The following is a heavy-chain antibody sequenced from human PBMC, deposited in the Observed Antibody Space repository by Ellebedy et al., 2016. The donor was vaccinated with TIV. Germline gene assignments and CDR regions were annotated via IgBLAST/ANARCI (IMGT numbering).Heavy chain of an antibody. J-gene: IGHJ4*02. CDR1: GFTFNNFA. CDR2: ISGTGDST. V-gene: IGHV3-23*01. D-gene: IGHD6-6*01. Sequence: GESLKISXTASGFTFNNFAMSWVRHAPGKGLEWVSVISGTGDSTYYADSVKGRFTISRDNSKNTLYLQMNSLRAEDTAVYYCAKEGFPSRLDFFDSWGQGTLVTVSS. CDR3: AKEGFPSRLDFFDS.